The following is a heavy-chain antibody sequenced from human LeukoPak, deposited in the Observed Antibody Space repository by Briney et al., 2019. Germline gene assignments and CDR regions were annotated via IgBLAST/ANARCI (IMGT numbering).Heavy chain of an antibody. J-gene: IGHJ4*02. CDR3: ARLSREWDTRNGIDY. D-gene: IGHD1-26*01. CDR2: IYYSGST. CDR1: GGSLSSDVYY. Sequence: SETLSLTCTVSGGSLSSDVYYWGWIRHPPGKQLEWIWTIYYSGSTYYNPSLRSRVTMSVDTSKNQFSLKLSSVTAADTAVYYCARLSREWDTRNGIDYWGQGALVTVSS. V-gene: IGHV4-39*01.